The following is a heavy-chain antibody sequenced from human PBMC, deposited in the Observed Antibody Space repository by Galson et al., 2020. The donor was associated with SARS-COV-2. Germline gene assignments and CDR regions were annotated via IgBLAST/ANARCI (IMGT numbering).Heavy chain of an antibody. CDR2: TYHRSKWYN. CDR1: GDSVSSNSAG. CDR3: ARDIDYGAYRRSWDSNYYGMDV. D-gene: IGHD6-13*01. V-gene: IGHV6-1*01. J-gene: IGHJ6*02. Sequence: SQTLSLTCAIYGDSVSSNSAGWNWIRQSPSRGLEWLGRTYHRSKWYNDYAASVKSRITIKPDTSKNQFSLQLNSVTPEDTAVYYCARDIDYGAYRRSWDSNYYGMDVGGQGTTVAVSS.